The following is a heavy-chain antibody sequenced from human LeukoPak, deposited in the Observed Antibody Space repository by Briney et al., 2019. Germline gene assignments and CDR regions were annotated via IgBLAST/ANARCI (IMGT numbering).Heavy chain of an antibody. J-gene: IGHJ4*02. Sequence: SGTLSLTCTVSGGSISSYYWSWIRQPPGKGLEWIGYIYYSGSTNYNPSLKSRVTISVDTSKNQFSLKLSSVTAADTAVYYCAREFEGYSGYAFDYWGQGTLVTVSS. CDR1: GGSISSYY. D-gene: IGHD5-12*01. CDR2: IYYSGST. CDR3: AREFEGYSGYAFDY. V-gene: IGHV4-59*01.